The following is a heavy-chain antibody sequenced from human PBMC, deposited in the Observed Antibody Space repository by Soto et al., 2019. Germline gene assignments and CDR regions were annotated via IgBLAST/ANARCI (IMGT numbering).Heavy chain of an antibody. CDR2: ISPMFGAA. V-gene: IGHV1-69*01. Sequence: QVQLVQSGAEMKKPGSSVKVSCQSSGGTFNTYAMNWVRQAPGQGPEWMGAISPMFGAANYAPKFQGRVTITAEESTGTSYMQVSSLTSEDTALYVCAREVQVHTPAFGYWGQGTLVTVSS. CDR1: GGTFNTYA. J-gene: IGHJ4*02. D-gene: IGHD3-10*01. CDR3: AREVQVHTPAFGY.